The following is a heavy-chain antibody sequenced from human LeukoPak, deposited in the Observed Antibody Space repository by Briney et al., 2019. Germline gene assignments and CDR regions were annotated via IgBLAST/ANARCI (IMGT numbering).Heavy chain of an antibody. Sequence: PGGSLRLSCAASGFTFSSYWMSWVRQAPGKGLEWVANIKQDGSEKYYVDSVKGRFTISRDNAKNSLYLQMNSLRAEDTAVYYCAREGAAGRTLTFFDPWGQGTLVTVSS. V-gene: IGHV3-7*01. J-gene: IGHJ5*02. CDR1: GFTFSSYW. CDR2: IKQDGSEK. D-gene: IGHD1-1*01. CDR3: AREGAAGRTLTFFDP.